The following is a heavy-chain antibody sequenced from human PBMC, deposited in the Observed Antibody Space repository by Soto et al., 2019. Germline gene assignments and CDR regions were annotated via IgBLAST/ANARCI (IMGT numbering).Heavy chain of an antibody. D-gene: IGHD6-19*01. J-gene: IGHJ4*02. CDR3: ARDHSSGRPYYFDY. CDR2: ISSSSSYT. Sequence: QVQLVESGGGLVKPGGSLRLSCAASGFTFSDYYMSWIRQAPGKGLEWVSYISSSSSYTNYADSVKGRFTISRDNAKNSRYLQMNSLRAEDTAVYYCARDHSSGRPYYFDYWGQGTLVTVSS. V-gene: IGHV3-11*05. CDR1: GFTFSDYY.